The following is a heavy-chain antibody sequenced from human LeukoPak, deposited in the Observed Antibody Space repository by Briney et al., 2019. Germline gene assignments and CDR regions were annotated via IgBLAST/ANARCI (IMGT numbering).Heavy chain of an antibody. CDR3: TNLYLWFGEAQRDFDY. J-gene: IGHJ4*02. Sequence: GGSLRLSCAASGFTFSNAWMSWVRQAPGEGLEWVGRIKSKTDGGTTDYAAPVKGRFTISRDDSKNTLYLQMNSLKTEDTAVYYCTNLYLWFGEAQRDFDYWGQGTLVTVSS. V-gene: IGHV3-15*01. CDR1: GFTFSNAW. D-gene: IGHD3-10*01. CDR2: IKSKTDGGTT.